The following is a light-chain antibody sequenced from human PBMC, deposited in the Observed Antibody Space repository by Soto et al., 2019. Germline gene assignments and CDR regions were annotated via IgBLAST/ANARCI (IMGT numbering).Light chain of an antibody. J-gene: IGKJ1*01. CDR2: KAS. CDR1: QNINSW. CDR3: HQYNTYSWT. Sequence: DIQMTQSPSTLSASIGDRVTITCRASQNINSWLAWYQQKPGTAPKLLIYKASNLESGVPSRFSGSGSGTEFTLTISSLQPDDFATYYCHQYNTYSWTFGQGTKVDIK. V-gene: IGKV1-5*03.